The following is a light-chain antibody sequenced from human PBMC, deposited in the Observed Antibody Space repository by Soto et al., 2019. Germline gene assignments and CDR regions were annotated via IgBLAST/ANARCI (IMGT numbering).Light chain of an antibody. Sequence: EIVLTQSPGTLSLSPGERATLSCRASQSVSNTYLAGYQHKPGQAPRLLIYDASDREPGIPDSFSGSGSVTDFTLTISSLEPKDFALYYCQQYGTSPVTFGQGTKLEIK. J-gene: IGKJ2*01. V-gene: IGKV3-20*01. CDR3: QQYGTSPVT. CDR2: DAS. CDR1: QSVSNTY.